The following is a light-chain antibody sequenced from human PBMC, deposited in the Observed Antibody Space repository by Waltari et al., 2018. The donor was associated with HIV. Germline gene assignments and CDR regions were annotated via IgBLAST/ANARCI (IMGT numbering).Light chain of an antibody. CDR1: QSLLHSNGYNY. Sequence: DIVMTHSPLSLPVTPGGPASISCRSSQSLLHSNGYNYLDWYLQKPGQSPQLLNYLGFNRAAGVPDRFSGTGSGTDFTLKISRVEAEDVGVYYCMQALQTPLTFGPGTKVDIE. CDR3: MQALQTPLT. J-gene: IGKJ3*01. V-gene: IGKV2-28*01. CDR2: LGF.